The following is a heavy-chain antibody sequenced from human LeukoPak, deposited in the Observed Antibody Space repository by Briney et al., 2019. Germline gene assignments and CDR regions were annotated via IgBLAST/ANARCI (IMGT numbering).Heavy chain of an antibody. V-gene: IGHV3-74*01. J-gene: IGHJ4*02. D-gene: IGHD3-10*01. CDR1: AFTFSNYW. CDR2: INPDGSTT. Sequence: GGSLRLSCAASAFTFSNYWMHWVRQDPGKGLVWVSFINPDGSTTNYADSVKGRFTISRDNAKNALYLQMNSLRAEDTAVYYCAKDLHYGSADYWGQGTLVTVSS. CDR3: AKDLHYGSADY.